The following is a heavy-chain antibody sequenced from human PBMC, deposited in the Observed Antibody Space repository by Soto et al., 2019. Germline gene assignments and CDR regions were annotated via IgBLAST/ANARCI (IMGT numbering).Heavy chain of an antibody. CDR3: ARRPRAGPRSHDFDY. V-gene: IGHV4-34*01. Sequence: QVQLQQWGAGLLKPSETLSLTCAVYGGSFSGYYWSWIRQPPGKGLEWIGEINHSGSTNYNPSLKSRVTISVDTSKNQFSLKLRSVTAADTAVYYCARRPRAGPRSHDFDYWGQGTLVTVSS. D-gene: IGHD6-13*01. J-gene: IGHJ4*02. CDR2: INHSGST. CDR1: GGSFSGYY.